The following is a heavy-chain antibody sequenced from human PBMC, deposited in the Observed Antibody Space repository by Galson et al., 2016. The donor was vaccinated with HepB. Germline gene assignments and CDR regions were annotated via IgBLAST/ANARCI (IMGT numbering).Heavy chain of an antibody. D-gene: IGHD3-22*01. V-gene: IGHV1-18*04. Sequence: SVKVSCKASGYTFTSFGISWVRQAPGQGLEWMGWISPYNGNKKCAQKFQDRVTMTTDTTTSTAYMELRSLRSDDTAEYYCARRYDTSLLYYYYYMDVWGKGTTVTVSS. J-gene: IGHJ6*03. CDR1: GYTFTSFG. CDR2: ISPYNGNK. CDR3: ARRYDTSLLYYYYYMDV.